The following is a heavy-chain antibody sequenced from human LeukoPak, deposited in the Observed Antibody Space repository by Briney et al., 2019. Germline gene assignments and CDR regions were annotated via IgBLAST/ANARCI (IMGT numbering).Heavy chain of an antibody. CDR2: IYYSGST. CDR1: GGSISSYY. Sequence: SETLSLTCTVSGGSISSYYWSWIRQPPGKGLEWIGYIYYSGSTNYNPSLKSRVTISVDTSKNQFSLKLSSVTTADTAVYYCARVGFRGVPDYWGQGTLVTVSS. J-gene: IGHJ4*02. D-gene: IGHD3-10*01. CDR3: ARVGFRGVPDY. V-gene: IGHV4-59*01.